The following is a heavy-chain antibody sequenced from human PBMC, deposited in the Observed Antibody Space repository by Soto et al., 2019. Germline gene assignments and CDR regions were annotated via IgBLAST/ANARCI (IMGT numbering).Heavy chain of an antibody. D-gene: IGHD5-18*01. CDR2: INPSSGTT. CDR3: ARGEGYRWLDDLYAI. V-gene: IGHV1-46*01. Sequence: ASVKVSCKASGYSFTTYYIQWVRHAPGHGPEWLGIINPSSGTTRYAQNFQGRVTLTRDTSTSTVYMELTGLRSEDTAVYYCARGEGYRWLDDLYAISGRRTMVIGS. CDR1: GYSFTTYY. J-gene: IGHJ3*02.